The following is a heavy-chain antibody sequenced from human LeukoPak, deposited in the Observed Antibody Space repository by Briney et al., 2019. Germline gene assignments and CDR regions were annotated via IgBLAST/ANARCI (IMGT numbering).Heavy chain of an antibody. Sequence: KPSETLSLTCTVSGVSISSSSYYWGWIRQPPGKGLEWIGRIYTSGSTNYNPSLKSRVTISGDTSKNQLSLKLSSVTAADTAVYYCARASYSYDNNGWVPFDYWGQGTLVTVSS. CDR3: ARASYSYDNNGWVPFDY. CDR1: GVSISSSSYY. D-gene: IGHD3-22*01. CDR2: IYTSGST. V-gene: IGHV4-61*02. J-gene: IGHJ4*02.